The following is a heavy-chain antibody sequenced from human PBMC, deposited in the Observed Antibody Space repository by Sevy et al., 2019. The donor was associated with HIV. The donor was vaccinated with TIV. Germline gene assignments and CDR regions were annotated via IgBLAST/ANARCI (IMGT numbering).Heavy chain of an antibody. D-gene: IGHD6-6*01. CDR3: ATDHTAEQLVSDY. Sequence: GGSLRLSCEVSGFTLSSAWMSWFRQTPGKRLEWVGRIESKIDGGTIYYAAPVKGRFSISRDDSKNTLFLQMNSLKTEDTAVYYCATDHTAEQLVSDYWGHGTLVTVSS. CDR2: IESKIDGGTI. CDR1: GFTLSSAW. J-gene: IGHJ4*01. V-gene: IGHV3-15*04.